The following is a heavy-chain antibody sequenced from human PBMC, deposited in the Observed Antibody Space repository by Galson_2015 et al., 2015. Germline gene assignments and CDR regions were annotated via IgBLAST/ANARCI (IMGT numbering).Heavy chain of an antibody. D-gene: IGHD6-19*01. Sequence: SLRLSCAASGFTFSSYGMHWVRQAPGKGLEWVAVISYDGSNKYYADSVKGRFTISRDNSKNTLYLQMNSLRAEGTAVYYCARDVSGWYSYYFDYWGQGTLVTVSS. J-gene: IGHJ4*02. CDR3: ARDVSGWYSYYFDY. CDR1: GFTFSSYG. V-gene: IGHV3-30*03. CDR2: ISYDGSNK.